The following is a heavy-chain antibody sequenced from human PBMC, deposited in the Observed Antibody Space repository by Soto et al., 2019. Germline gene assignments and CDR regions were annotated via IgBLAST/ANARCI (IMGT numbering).Heavy chain of an antibody. V-gene: IGHV1-58*02. J-gene: IGHJ6*02. Sequence: GASVKVSCKASGFDFGSFGIQFLRQTRGRGLEWIGWIVVASGRTNYARQFQGRVAFSRDMSSTTVYMDLYDLKSDDTAVYFCSADHPHTAIGWPVWGQGTTVTVSS. CDR2: IVVASGRT. CDR1: GFDFGSFG. CDR3: SADHPHTAIGWPV.